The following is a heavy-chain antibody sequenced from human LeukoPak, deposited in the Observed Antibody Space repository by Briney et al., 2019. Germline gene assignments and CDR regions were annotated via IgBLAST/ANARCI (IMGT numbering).Heavy chain of an antibody. J-gene: IGHJ4*02. Sequence: SETPSLTCTVSGGSISSGGYYWSWIRQHPGKGLEWIGYIYYSGSTYYNPSLKSRVTISVDTSKNQFSLKLSSVTAADTAVYYCAREPLYCSGGSCYRPYYFDYWGQGTLVTVSS. CDR1: GGSISSGGYY. D-gene: IGHD2-15*01. CDR2: IYYSGST. V-gene: IGHV4-31*03. CDR3: AREPLYCSGGSCYRPYYFDY.